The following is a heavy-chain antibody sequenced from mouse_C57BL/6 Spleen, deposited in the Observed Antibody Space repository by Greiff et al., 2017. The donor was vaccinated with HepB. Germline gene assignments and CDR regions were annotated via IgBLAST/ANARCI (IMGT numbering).Heavy chain of an antibody. CDR2: VYPYNGGT. D-gene: IGHD1-1*01. CDR1: GFTFTDYY. V-gene: IGHV1-36*01. CDR3: ARTAGSSHWYFDV. Sequence: VQLQQSGPVLVKPGPSVKISCKASGFTFTDYYMHWVKQSHGKSLEWIGLVYPYNGGTSYNQKFKGKATLTVDTSSSTAYMELNSLTSEDSAVYNCARTAGSSHWYFDVWGTGTTVTVSS. J-gene: IGHJ1*03.